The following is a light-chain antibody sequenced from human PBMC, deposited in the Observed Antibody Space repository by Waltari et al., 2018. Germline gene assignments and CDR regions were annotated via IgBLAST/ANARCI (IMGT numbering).Light chain of an antibody. CDR1: YYTLGNNY. Sequence: QSVLTQPPSVSAAPGQKVTISSSGSYYTLGNNYFSWYQQLPGTAPRLVMYENKKRPSGIPDRFSGSKSGTSATLGITGLQTGDEADYYCGTWDNSLNAWVFGGGTKLTVL. J-gene: IGLJ3*02. V-gene: IGLV1-51*02. CDR2: ENK. CDR3: GTWDNSLNAWV.